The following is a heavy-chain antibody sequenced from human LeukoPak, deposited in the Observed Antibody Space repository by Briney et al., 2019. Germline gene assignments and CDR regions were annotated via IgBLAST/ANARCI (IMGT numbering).Heavy chain of an antibody. D-gene: IGHD6-13*01. V-gene: IGHV4-34*01. Sequence: PSETLPLTCAVYGGSFSGYYWSWIRQPPGKGLEWIGEINHSGSTNYNPSLKSRVTISVDTSKNQFSLKLSSVTAADTAVYYCASFTGAAALFDYWGQGTLVTVSS. CDR3: ASFTGAAALFDY. J-gene: IGHJ4*02. CDR2: INHSGST. CDR1: GGSFSGYY.